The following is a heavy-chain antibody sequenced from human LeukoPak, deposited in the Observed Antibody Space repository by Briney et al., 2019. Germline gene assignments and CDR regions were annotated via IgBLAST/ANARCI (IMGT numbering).Heavy chain of an antibody. V-gene: IGHV4-34*01. J-gene: IGHJ3*02. CDR3: ARSPRSYRMGGAFDI. CDR1: GGPSSGNY. D-gene: IGHD3-16*02. Sequence: SETLSLTCGVHGGPSSGNYWNWIRQSPGKGLEWIGEINHSGTTNYHPSLKSRVTISVDTSKNQFSLKLSSETAADTAVFYCARSPRSYRMGGAFDIWGQGTMVTVSS. CDR2: INHSGTT.